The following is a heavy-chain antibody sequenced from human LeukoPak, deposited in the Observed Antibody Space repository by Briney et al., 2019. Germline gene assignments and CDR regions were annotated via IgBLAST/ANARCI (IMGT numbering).Heavy chain of an antibody. V-gene: IGHV3-23*01. CDR1: GFTFSSYA. J-gene: IGHJ4*02. Sequence: GGSLRLSCAASGFTFSSYAMSWVRQAPGKGLEWVSAISGSGGSTYYADSVKGRFTISRDNSKNTLYLQMNSLRAEDTAVYYCARDGSGGGSYLSYWGQGTLVTVSS. CDR3: ARDGSGGGSYLSY. D-gene: IGHD1-26*01. CDR2: ISGSGGST.